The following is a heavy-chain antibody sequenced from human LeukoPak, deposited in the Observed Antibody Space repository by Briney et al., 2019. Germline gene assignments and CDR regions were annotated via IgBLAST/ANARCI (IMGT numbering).Heavy chain of an antibody. V-gene: IGHV3-30-3*01. CDR3: ARDGYCSSNSCLDY. Sequence: SGGSLRLSCAASGFTFSSYAIHWGRQAPGKGLEWVTVISYDGTIKYYADSVKGRFTISRDNSKNTLDLQMSSLRVDDTAVYYCARDGYCSSNSCLDYWGQGTLVTVSS. D-gene: IGHD2-2*03. J-gene: IGHJ4*02. CDR2: ISYDGTIK. CDR1: GFTFSSYA.